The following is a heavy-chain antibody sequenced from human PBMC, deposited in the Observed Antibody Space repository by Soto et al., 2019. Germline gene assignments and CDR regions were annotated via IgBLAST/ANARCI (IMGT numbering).Heavy chain of an antibody. CDR3: AREFGYCSGGSCYFYFDY. V-gene: IGHV3-7*03. D-gene: IGHD2-15*01. CDR1: GFTFRSYW. CDR2: IKEDGSEG. Sequence: PGGSLRLSCADSGFTFRSYWMSWVRQAPGKGLEWVANIKEDGSEGYYVDSVRGRFTISRDNAQNSLYLQMNSLRAEDTAVYYCAREFGYCSGGSCYFYFDYWGQGTQVTVSS. J-gene: IGHJ4*02.